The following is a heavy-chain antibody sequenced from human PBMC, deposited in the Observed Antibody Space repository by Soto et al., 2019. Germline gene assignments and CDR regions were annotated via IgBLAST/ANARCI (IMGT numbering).Heavy chain of an antibody. Sequence: QVQLQESGPGLVKPSETLSLTCAVSGASISSYYWSWIRQPPGKGLEWIGYIYYSGGTDYNPSLKSRVTMSVDTSKNQFSLKLSSMTAADTAVYYCARAQYLPHDVFGFWGQGTMVTVSS. CDR3: ARAQYLPHDVFGF. D-gene: IGHD4-4*01. CDR1: GASISSYY. J-gene: IGHJ3*01. V-gene: IGHV4-59*01. CDR2: IYYSGGT.